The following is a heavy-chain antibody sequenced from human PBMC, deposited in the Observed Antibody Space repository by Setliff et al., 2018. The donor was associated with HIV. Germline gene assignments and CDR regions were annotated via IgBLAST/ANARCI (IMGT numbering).Heavy chain of an antibody. V-gene: IGHV1-2*06. J-gene: IGHJ6*04. CDR3: ARGWATGANSSPLDV. CDR2: INPNSGGT. CDR1: GYTFNTYY. D-gene: IGHD6-6*01. Sequence: ASVKVSCKASGYTFNTYYIHWMRQAPGQGLEWIGRINPNSGGTNYAQRVQGRVTMTRDTSISTAYMEMTSLRSDDTAVYYCARGWATGANSSPLDVWGEGTTVTVSS.